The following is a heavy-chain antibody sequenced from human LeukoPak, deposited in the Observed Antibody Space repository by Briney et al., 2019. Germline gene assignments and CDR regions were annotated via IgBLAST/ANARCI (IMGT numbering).Heavy chain of an antibody. D-gene: IGHD6-19*01. CDR2: INHSGST. Sequence: SETLSLTCDVYGGSFSGYYWSWIRQPPGKGLEWIGEINHSGSTNYNPSLKSRVTISVDTSKNQFSLRLSSVTAADTAVYSCARDSSGRFDYWGQGTLVTVSS. CDR3: ARDSSGRFDY. J-gene: IGHJ4*02. CDR1: GGSFSGYY. V-gene: IGHV4-34*01.